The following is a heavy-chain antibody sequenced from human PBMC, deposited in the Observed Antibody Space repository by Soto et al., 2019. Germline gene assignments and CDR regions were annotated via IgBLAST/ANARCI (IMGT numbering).Heavy chain of an antibody. V-gene: IGHV4-39*01. Sequence: SETLSLTCTVSGGSISSSSYYWGWIRQPPGKGLEWIGSIYYSGSTYYNPSLKSRVTISVDTSKNQFSLKLSSVTAADTAVYYCARHDSSDRFDYWGQGTLVTVSS. J-gene: IGHJ4*02. D-gene: IGHD3-22*01. CDR1: GGSISSSSYY. CDR2: IYYSGST. CDR3: ARHDSSDRFDY.